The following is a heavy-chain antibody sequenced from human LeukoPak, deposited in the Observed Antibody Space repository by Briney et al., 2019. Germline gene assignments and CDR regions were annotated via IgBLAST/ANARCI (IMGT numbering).Heavy chain of an antibody. CDR2: ISGPGTST. Sequence: GGSLRLSCAASGFTFSNCAVSWVRQAPGKGLDWVSVISGPGTSTSYGNSVKGRFTISRDNSKNTVFLQMNSLRAEDTAVYYCARGGWVSSDAFDVWGQGTMVTVSS. D-gene: IGHD5/OR15-5a*01. CDR1: GFTFSNCA. CDR3: ARGGWVSSDAFDV. J-gene: IGHJ3*01. V-gene: IGHV3-23*01.